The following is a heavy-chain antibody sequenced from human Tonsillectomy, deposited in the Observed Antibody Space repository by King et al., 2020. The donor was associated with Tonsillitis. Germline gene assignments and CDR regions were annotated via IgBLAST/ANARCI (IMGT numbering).Heavy chain of an antibody. J-gene: IGHJ4*01. Sequence: VQLVESGGGLVKPGGSLRLSCAGSGFTFSNAWMSWVRQAPGKGLEWVGRIKSKTDGGTTDYAAPVKGRFTISRDDSKKTLYLQMNSLKTEDTAVCYCTTPTFVGVIVRDNCGHGTLFSVSP. D-gene: IGHD3-16*02. V-gene: IGHV3-15*01. CDR1: GFTFSNAW. CDR3: TTPTFVGVIVRDN. CDR2: IKSKTDGGTT.